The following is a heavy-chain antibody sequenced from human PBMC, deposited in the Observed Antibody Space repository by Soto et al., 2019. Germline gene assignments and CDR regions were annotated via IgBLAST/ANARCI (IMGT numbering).Heavy chain of an antibody. J-gene: IGHJ3*01. CDR1: GFTIDTNY. V-gene: IGHV3-66*01. Sequence: EVQLVESGGGLVQPGGSLRLSCAASGFTIDTNYMNWVRQAPGKGLEWVSVIYSGGSTYYADSVQGRFTISRDSSRNTLYVEMSSLRAEDTAVYYCARGLLLAFDAWGQGTMVTVSS. CDR2: IYSGGST. CDR3: ARGLLLAFDA.